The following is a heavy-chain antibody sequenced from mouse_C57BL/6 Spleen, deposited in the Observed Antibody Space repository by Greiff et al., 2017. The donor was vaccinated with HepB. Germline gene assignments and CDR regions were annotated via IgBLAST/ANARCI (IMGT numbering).Heavy chain of an antibody. J-gene: IGHJ2*01. D-gene: IGHD1-1*01. CDR2: INPNNGGT. CDR3: ARSGGFITTVVAHFDY. Sequence: VQLQQSGPELVKPGASVKISCKASGYTFTDYYMNWVKQSHGKSLEWIGDINPNNGGTSYNQKFKGKATLTVDKSSSTAYMELRSLTSEDSAVYYCARSGGFITTVVAHFDYWGQGTTLTVSS. V-gene: IGHV1-26*01. CDR1: GYTFTDYY.